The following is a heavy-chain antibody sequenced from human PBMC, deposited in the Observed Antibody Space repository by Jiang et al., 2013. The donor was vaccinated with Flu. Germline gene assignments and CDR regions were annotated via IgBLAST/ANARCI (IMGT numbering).Heavy chain of an antibody. J-gene: IGHJ4*02. CDR2: IYYSGST. Sequence: KPSETLSLTCTVSGVTISPNYWSWIRQSPGKGLEWIGYIYYSGSTNYNPSLKSRVTISVDTSKNQFSLKLSSVTAADTAVYYCAKTGYALEYWGQGTLVTVSS. V-gene: IGHV4-59*01. CDR3: AKTGYALEY. D-gene: IGHD3-16*01. CDR1: GVTISPNY.